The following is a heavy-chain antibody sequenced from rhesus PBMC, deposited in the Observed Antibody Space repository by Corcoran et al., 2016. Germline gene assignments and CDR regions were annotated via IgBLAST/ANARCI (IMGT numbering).Heavy chain of an antibody. CDR2: IYGGSGRT. J-gene: IGHJ4*01. CDR1: GGSISGYYL. CDR3: ARDIAAAGIDY. V-gene: IGHV4S7*01. Sequence: QVQLQESGPGVVKPSETLSLTCAVSGGSISGYYLWSWIRQPPGKGLEWNGYIYGGSGRTSYNPSLKSRVIISIDTSKNQFSLKLSSVTAADTAVYYCARDIAAAGIDYWGQGVLVTVSS. D-gene: IGHD6-25*01.